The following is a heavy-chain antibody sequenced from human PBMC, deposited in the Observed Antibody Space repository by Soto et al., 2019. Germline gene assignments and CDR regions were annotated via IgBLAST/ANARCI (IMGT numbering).Heavy chain of an antibody. V-gene: IGHV1-69*01. CDR2: IIPLFGTP. Sequence: QVQLVQSGAEVKKPGSSVKVSCKASGGIFSTYAISWLRQAPGQGLEWMGGIIPLFGTPNYAQRFRGRVTITADESTSTAYMELSRLRSEDTPVYYCARDRDDYGSGNYYNRIDFWGQGTLVTVSS. J-gene: IGHJ4*02. CDR1: GGIFSTYA. CDR3: ARDRDDYGSGNYYNRIDF. D-gene: IGHD3-10*01.